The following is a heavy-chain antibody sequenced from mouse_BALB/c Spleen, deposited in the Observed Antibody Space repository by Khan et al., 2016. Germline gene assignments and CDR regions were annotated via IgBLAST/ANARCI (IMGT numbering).Heavy chain of an antibody. CDR1: GDSITNGY. V-gene: IGHV3-8*02. CDR2: ISYSDST. CDR3: SRSAGSSFAY. Sequence: VRLKESGPSLVKPSQTLSLTCSVTGDSITNGYWNWIRKFPGNKLDYMGYISYSDSTYYNPSLKSRISITRDTSNNQYYLQLNSVTAEDTATYYCSRSAGSSFAYWGQGTLVTVSA. J-gene: IGHJ3*01. D-gene: IGHD1-1*01.